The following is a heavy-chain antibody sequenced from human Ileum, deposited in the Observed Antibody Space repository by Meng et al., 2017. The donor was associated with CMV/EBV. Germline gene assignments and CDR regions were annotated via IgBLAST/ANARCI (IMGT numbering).Heavy chain of an antibody. Sequence: AGSGGYISTNKWWTWVRQPPGKGLEWIGRIFHSGTTNYNPSLESRVPISVDKSNNQFSLRVTSVTAADTAVYFCARQLTFAASPLDSWGQGALVTVSS. V-gene: IGHV4-4*01. D-gene: IGHD2/OR15-2a*01. J-gene: IGHJ4*02. CDR3: ARQLTFAASPLDS. CDR2: IFHSGTT. CDR1: GGYISTNKW.